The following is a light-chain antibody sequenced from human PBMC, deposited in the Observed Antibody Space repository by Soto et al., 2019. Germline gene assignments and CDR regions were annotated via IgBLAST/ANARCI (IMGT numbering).Light chain of an antibody. CDR2: DVS. CDR1: SSDVGGYNY. J-gene: IGLJ2*01. CDR3: SSYTSSSTRV. Sequence: QSALTQPASVSGSPGQSITISCTGTSSDVGGYNYVSWYQQQPGKAPKLMIYDVSNRPSGVSNRFSGSKSGNTVSLTISGLQAEDEADYYCSSYTSSSTRVFGGGTKLTVL. V-gene: IGLV2-14*01.